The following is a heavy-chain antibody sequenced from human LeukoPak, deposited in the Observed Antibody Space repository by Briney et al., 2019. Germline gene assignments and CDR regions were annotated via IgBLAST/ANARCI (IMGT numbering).Heavy chain of an antibody. Sequence: GASVKVSCKASGYTFTSYGISWVRQAPGQGLEWMGWISPYNGNTVYAQNLQGRVTMTTDTSTTTAYMELGSLRSDDTAVYYCARKGGDDYGDYWGQGTLVTVSS. CDR2: ISPYNGNT. CDR1: GYTFTSYG. D-gene: IGHD4-17*01. V-gene: IGHV1-18*01. J-gene: IGHJ4*02. CDR3: ARKGGDDYGDY.